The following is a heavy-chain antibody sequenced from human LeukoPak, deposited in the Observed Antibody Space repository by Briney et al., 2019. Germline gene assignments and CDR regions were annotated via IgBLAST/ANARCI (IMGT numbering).Heavy chain of an antibody. CDR2: ISSSSSTI. Sequence: GGSLRLSCAASGFTFSSYSMNWVRQAPGKGLEWVSYISSSSSTIYYADSVKGRFTISRDNAKNSLYLQMNSLRAEDTAVYYCARDRSSGSYSPVRAFDIWGQGTMVTVSS. CDR3: ARDRSSGSYSPVRAFDI. V-gene: IGHV3-48*01. D-gene: IGHD1-26*01. CDR1: GFTFSSYS. J-gene: IGHJ3*02.